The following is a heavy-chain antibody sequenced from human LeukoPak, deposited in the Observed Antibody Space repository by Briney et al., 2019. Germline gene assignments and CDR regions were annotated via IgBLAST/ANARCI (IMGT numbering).Heavy chain of an antibody. V-gene: IGHV4-30-2*01. CDR2: IYHSGST. CDR3: ARAYCSSTSCRDYYMDV. D-gene: IGHD2-2*01. J-gene: IGHJ6*03. CDR1: GGSISSGGYY. Sequence: SETLSLTCTVSGGSISSGGYYWSWIRQPPGKGLEWIGYIYHSGSTYYNPSLKSRVTISVDRSKNQFSLKLSSVTAADTAVYYCARAYCSSTSCRDYYMDVWGKGTTVTVSS.